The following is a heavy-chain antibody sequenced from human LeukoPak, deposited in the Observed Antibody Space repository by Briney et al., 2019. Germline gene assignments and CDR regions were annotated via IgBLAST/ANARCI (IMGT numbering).Heavy chain of an antibody. J-gene: IGHJ4*02. Sequence: SETLSLTCTVSGGSISNYYWCWIRRPPGKGLEWIGYIYYSGSTNSNPSLKSRVTISLDTYKNQFSLKLSSVTAADTAVYYCARAGQFISARPITFDYWGQGSLVTVSS. CDR1: GGSISNYY. V-gene: IGHV4-59*01. D-gene: IGHD6-6*01. CDR3: ARAGQFISARPITFDY. CDR2: IYYSGST.